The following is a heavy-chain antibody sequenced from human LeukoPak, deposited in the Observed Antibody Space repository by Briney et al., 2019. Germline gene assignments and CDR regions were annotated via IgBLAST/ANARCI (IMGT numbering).Heavy chain of an antibody. D-gene: IGHD5-18*01. J-gene: IGHJ4*02. CDR3: ARHLDTAMGFDY. V-gene: IGHV4-39*01. Sequence: SETLSLTCTVSGGSISSSSYYWGWIRQPPGKGLEWIGSIYYSGSTYYNPSLKSRVTISVDTSKSQFSLKLSSVTAADTAVYYCARHLDTAMGFDYWGQGTLVTVSS. CDR2: IYYSGST. CDR1: GGSISSSSYY.